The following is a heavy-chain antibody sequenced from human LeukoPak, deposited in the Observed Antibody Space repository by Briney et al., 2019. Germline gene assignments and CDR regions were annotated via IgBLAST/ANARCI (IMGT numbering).Heavy chain of an antibody. Sequence: SETLSLTCTASGGSISSYYWSWIRQPPGKGLEWIGYIYYSGSTNYNPSLKSRVTISVDTSKNQFSLKLSSVTAADTAVYFCARRHVEYSSSSDPYYFDYWGQGTLVTVSS. V-gene: IGHV4-59*01. CDR1: GGSISSYY. CDR3: ARRHVEYSSSSDPYYFDY. D-gene: IGHD6-6*01. CDR2: IYYSGST. J-gene: IGHJ4*02.